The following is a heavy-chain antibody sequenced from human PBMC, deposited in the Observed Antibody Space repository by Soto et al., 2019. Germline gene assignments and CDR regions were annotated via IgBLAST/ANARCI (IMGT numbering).Heavy chain of an antibody. D-gene: IGHD3-3*01. CDR2: MNPNSGNT. CDR3: ARGFGGVVITAWFDP. V-gene: IGHV1-8*01. CDR1: GYTFTSYD. J-gene: IGHJ5*02. Sequence: ASVKVSCKASGYTFTSYDINWVRQATGQGLEWMGWMNPNSGNTGYAQKFQGRVTMTRNTSISTAYMELGSLRSEDTAVYYCARGFGGVVITAWFDPWGQGTLVTVSS.